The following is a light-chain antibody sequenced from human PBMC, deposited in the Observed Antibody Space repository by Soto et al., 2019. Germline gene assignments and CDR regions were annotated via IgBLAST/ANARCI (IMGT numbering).Light chain of an antibody. CDR3: QQYGSSLTWT. CDR2: AES. J-gene: IGKJ1*01. Sequence: EVVLTQSPGTVSLSPGERVTLSCRASQSVISNYLAWYQQRPGQAPRLLIYAESSRATGIPDRFSGSGSGTDFTLSISRLEPEDFVVYYCQQYGSSLTWTFGQGTKVE. CDR1: QSVISNY. V-gene: IGKV3-20*01.